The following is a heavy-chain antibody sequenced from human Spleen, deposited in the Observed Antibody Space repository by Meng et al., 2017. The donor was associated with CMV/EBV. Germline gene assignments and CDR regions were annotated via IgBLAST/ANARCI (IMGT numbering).Heavy chain of an antibody. CDR3: ARDAWELRAYWFDP. J-gene: IGHJ5*02. Sequence: QLQLRESGPGLVKPSETLSLTCTVSGGSISSSSYYWGWIRQPPGKGLEWIGSIYYSGSTYYNPSLKSRVTISVDTSKNQFSLKLSSVTAADTAVYYCARDAWELRAYWFDPWGQGTLVTVSS. CDR2: IYYSGST. D-gene: IGHD1-26*01. CDR1: GGSISSSSYY. V-gene: IGHV4-39*07.